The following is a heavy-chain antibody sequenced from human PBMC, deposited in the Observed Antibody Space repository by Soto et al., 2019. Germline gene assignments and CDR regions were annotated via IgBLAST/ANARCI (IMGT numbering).Heavy chain of an antibody. CDR1: GFTFSSYG. V-gene: IGHV3-30*18. J-gene: IGHJ4*02. CDR3: AKVPAGLEFTRLQWLIPIHY. D-gene: IGHD6-19*01. CDR2: ISYDGSNK. Sequence: GGSLRLSCAASGFTFSSYGMHWVRQALGKGLEWVAVISYDGSNKYYADSVKCRFTISRDNCNNTLYLQMNSLRVEETAEYYFAKVPAGLEFTRLQWLIPIHYWDRATLVTVSS.